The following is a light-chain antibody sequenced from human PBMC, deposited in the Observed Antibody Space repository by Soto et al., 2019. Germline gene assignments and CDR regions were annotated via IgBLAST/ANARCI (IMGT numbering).Light chain of an antibody. CDR1: SSNIGSNY. CDR3: AAWDDGLSGPL. CDR2: SNN. V-gene: IGLV1-47*02. Sequence: QPVLTQPPSASGTPGQRVTISCSGSSSNIGSNYVYWYQHLPGTAPKLLIYSNNQRPSGVPDRFSGSKFGTSASLAISGLRSEDEADYYCAAWDDGLSGPLFGGGTKLTVL. J-gene: IGLJ2*01.